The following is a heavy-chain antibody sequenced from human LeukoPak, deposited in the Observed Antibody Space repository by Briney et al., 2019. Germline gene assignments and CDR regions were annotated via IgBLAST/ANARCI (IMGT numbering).Heavy chain of an antibody. CDR3: ARDLSLLPSYMDV. D-gene: IGHD3-16*01. J-gene: IGHJ6*03. V-gene: IGHV3-20*04. Sequence: PGGSLRLSCAASGFTFSSYWMSWVRQAPGKGLEWVSGINWKGGSTAYADSVKGRFTISRDNAKNSLYLQMNSLRAEDTALYYCARDLSLLPSYMDVWGKGTTVTVSS. CDR1: GFTFSSYW. CDR2: INWKGGST.